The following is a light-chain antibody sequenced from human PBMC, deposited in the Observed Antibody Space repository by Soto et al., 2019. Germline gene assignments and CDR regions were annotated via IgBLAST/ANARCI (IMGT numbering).Light chain of an antibody. J-gene: IGKJ5*01. CDR1: QSVSSSY. Sequence: EIVLTQSPGTLSLSPGERATLSCRASQSVSSSYLDWYQQKPGQAPRLLIYGASSRATGIPDRFSGSGSGTAFTLTISRLEPEDFAVYYCQQYGSSVTFGQGTRLEIK. CDR3: QQYGSSVT. V-gene: IGKV3-20*01. CDR2: GAS.